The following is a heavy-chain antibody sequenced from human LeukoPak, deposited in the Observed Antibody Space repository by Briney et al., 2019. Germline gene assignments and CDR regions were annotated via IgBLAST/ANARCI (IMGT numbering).Heavy chain of an antibody. CDR3: ARISRRVGATTVLWFDP. CDR2: IIPILGIA. Sequence: GSSVKVSCKASGGTFSSYAISWVRQAPGQGLEWMGRIIPILGIANYAQKFQGRVTITRDTSASTAYMELSSLRSEDTAVYYCARISRRVGATTVLWFDPWGQGTLVTVSS. D-gene: IGHD1-26*01. CDR1: GGTFSSYA. J-gene: IGHJ5*02. V-gene: IGHV1-69*04.